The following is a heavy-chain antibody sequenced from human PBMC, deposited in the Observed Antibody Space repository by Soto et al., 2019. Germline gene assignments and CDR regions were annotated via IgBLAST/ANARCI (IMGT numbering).Heavy chain of an antibody. CDR3: ARGGFYDSSGARNYYYYGMNV. CDR1: GYTFTSYG. D-gene: IGHD3-22*01. J-gene: IGHJ6*02. CDR2: ISAYDGYT. V-gene: IGHV1-18*01. Sequence: QVQLVQSGAEVKKPGASVKVSCKASGYTFTSYGINWVRQAPGQGLEWLGWISAYDGYTNYAQILQGRVSMTTDTSTKTAYMELRSLRSDDTAMYYCARGGFYDSSGARNYYYYGMNVWGQGTTVTVS.